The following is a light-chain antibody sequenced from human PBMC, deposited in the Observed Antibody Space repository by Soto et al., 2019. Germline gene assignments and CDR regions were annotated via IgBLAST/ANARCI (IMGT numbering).Light chain of an antibody. V-gene: IGKV1-5*03. CDR3: QQYNSYSFT. CDR1: QSISSW. Sequence: DIQMTQSPSTLSASVGDRVTITFRGSQSISSWLAWYQQKPEKAPKLLIYKASSLESGVPARFSGSGSGTEFTLTISSLQPDDFATDCCQQYNSYSFTFGPGTKVDI. J-gene: IGKJ3*01. CDR2: KAS.